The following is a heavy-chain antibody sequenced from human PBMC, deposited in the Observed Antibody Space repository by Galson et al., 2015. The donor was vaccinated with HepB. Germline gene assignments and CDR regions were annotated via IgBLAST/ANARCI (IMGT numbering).Heavy chain of an antibody. CDR2: INSDGSST. V-gene: IGHV3-74*01. CDR1: GFTFSTYW. Sequence: SLRLSCAASGFTFSTYWMHWVRQVPGKGLVWVSRINSDGSSTTYAASVKGRFTISRDNAKTTLDLQMNSLRAEDTALYYCATAAPAVTHLDSSGRGTPVTASS. CDR3: ATAAPAVTHLDS. J-gene: IGHJ4*02.